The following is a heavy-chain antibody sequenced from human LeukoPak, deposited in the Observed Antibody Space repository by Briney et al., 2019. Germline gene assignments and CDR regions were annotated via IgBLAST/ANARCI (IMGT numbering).Heavy chain of an antibody. V-gene: IGHV1-18*01. J-gene: IGHJ4*02. CDR1: GYTFTSYG. D-gene: IGHD3-22*01. Sequence: ASVKVSCKASGYTFTSYGISWVRQAPGQGLEWMGWISGYNGNTNYAQKLQGRVTMTTDTSTSTAYMELRSLRSDDTAVYYCARDYYDSSGYPYDFWGQRTLVTVSS. CDR3: ARDYYDSSGYPYDF. CDR2: ISGYNGNT.